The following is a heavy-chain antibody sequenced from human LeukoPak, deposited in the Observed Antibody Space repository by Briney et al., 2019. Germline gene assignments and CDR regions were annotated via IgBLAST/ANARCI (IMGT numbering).Heavy chain of an antibody. CDR2: IYPSDSDT. V-gene: IGHV5-51*01. J-gene: IGHJ3*02. D-gene: IGHD3-22*01. CDR3: ARWGTYYYDSSGYGRAFDI. CDR1: GYSFTSYW. Sequence: GESLQISCKGSGYSFTSYWIGWVRQMPGKGLEWMGIIYPSDSDTRYSPSFQGQVTISADKSISTAYLQWSSLKASDTAMYYCARWGTYYYDSSGYGRAFDIWGQGTMVTVSS.